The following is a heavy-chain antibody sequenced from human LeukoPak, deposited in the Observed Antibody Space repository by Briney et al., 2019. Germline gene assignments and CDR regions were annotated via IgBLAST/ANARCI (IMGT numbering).Heavy chain of an antibody. V-gene: IGHV3-7*01. D-gene: IGHD3-10*01. Sequence: GGSLRLSCAASGFTFSSYWMSWVRQAPGKGLEWVANIKQDGSEKYYVDSVKGRFTISRDNAKNSLYLQMNSLRAEDTAVYYCATLTNPITKVRGVRHAGWFDPWGQGTLVTVSS. J-gene: IGHJ5*02. CDR2: IKQDGSEK. CDR1: GFTFSSYW. CDR3: ATLTNPITKVRGVRHAGWFDP.